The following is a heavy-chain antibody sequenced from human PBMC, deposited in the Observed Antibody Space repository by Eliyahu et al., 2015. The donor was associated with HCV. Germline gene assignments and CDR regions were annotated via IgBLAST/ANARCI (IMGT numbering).Heavy chain of an antibody. J-gene: IGHJ2*01. CDR2: IYHSGST. V-gene: IGHV4-38-2*02. CDR3: ARDREVVVVASSYWYFDL. CDR1: GYSISSXXY. D-gene: IGHD2-15*01. Sequence: QVQLQESXPGLVKPSETLSLTCXVXGYSISSXXYWGWIRQPPGKGLEWIGSIYHSGSTHYNPSLKSRVTISVDTSKNQFSLKLSSVTAADTAVYYCARDREVVVVASSYWYFDLWGRGTLVTVSS.